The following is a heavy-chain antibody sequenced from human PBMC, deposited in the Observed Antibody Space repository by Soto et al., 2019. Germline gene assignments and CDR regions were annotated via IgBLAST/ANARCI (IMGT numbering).Heavy chain of an antibody. CDR3: AREGGDPFYYFDY. Sequence: QVQLQESGPGLVKPSGTLSLTCAVSGSSISSSNWWSWVRQPPGKGLEWLGEIYHSGSTNYNPSHNSRVTISVDKSKNQFSLKLSSVTAADTAVYYCAREGGDPFYYFDYWGQGTLVTVSS. V-gene: IGHV4-4*02. CDR2: IYHSGST. CDR1: GSSISSSNW. D-gene: IGHD4-17*01. J-gene: IGHJ4*02.